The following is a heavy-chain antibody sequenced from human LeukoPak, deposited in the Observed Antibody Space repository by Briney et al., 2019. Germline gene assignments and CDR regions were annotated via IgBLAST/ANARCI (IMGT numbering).Heavy chain of an antibody. V-gene: IGHV4-34*01. CDR3: ARGRASYYDRSVYIY. Sequence: PSETLSLTCAVYGGSFSGYYWSWIRQPPGKGLEWIGEINHSGSTNYNPSLKSRVTISVDTSKNQFSLNLSSVTAADTAVYYCARGRASYYDRSVYIYWGQGILVTVSS. D-gene: IGHD3-22*01. CDR1: GGSFSGYY. CDR2: INHSGST. J-gene: IGHJ4*02.